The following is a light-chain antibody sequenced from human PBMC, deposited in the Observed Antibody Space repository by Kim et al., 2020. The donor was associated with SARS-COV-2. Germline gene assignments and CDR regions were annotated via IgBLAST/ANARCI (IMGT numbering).Light chain of an antibody. CDR3: QSYDSSNVV. V-gene: IGLV6-57*03. Sequence: GKTVTISCTRSRGSIASNYVQSYQQRPGSAPTTVIYEDNQRPSGVPDRFSGSIDSSSNSASLTISGLKTEDEADYYCQSYDSSNVVFGGGTQLTVL. CDR2: EDN. CDR1: RGSIASNY. J-gene: IGLJ2*01.